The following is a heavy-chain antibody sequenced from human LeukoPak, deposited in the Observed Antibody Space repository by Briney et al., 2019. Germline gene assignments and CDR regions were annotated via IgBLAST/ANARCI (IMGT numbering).Heavy chain of an antibody. V-gene: IGHV3-69-1*01. CDR2: SSSGSTI. D-gene: IGHD1-26*01. Sequence: PVQPLDSPSVSSSGSTIYYADSVKGRFTISRDNAKNSLYLQMNSLRAEDTAVYYCAKGYGWEASYYYYYMDVWGKGTTVTISS. CDR3: AKGYGWEASYYYYYMDV. J-gene: IGHJ6*03.